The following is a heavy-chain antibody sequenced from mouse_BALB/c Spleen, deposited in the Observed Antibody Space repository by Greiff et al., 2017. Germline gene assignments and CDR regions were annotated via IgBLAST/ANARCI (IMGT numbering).Heavy chain of an antibody. CDR3: ARDGYYEGWFAY. D-gene: IGHD2-3*01. V-gene: IGHV1-7*01. Sequence: QVQLKESGAELAKPGASVKMSCKASGYTFTSYWMHWVKQRPGQGLEWIGYINPSTGYTEYNQKFKDKATLTADKSSSTAYMQLSSLTSEDSAVYYCARDGYYEGWFAYWGQGTLVTVSA. J-gene: IGHJ3*01. CDR2: INPSTGYT. CDR1: GYTFTSYW.